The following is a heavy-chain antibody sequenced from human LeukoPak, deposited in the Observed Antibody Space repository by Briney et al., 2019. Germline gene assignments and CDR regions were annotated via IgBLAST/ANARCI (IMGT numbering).Heavy chain of an antibody. J-gene: IGHJ4*02. CDR3: VRGPRYYDDSSGYYTDY. CDR1: GFTFSSYW. D-gene: IGHD3-22*01. Sequence: GGSLRLSCAASGFTFSSYWMSWVRQAPGKGLEWVANIKQDGSEKYYVDSVKGRFTISRDNAKNSLYLQMNSLRAEDTAVYYCVRGPRYYDDSSGYYTDYWGQGTLVTVSS. CDR2: IKQDGSEK. V-gene: IGHV3-7*01.